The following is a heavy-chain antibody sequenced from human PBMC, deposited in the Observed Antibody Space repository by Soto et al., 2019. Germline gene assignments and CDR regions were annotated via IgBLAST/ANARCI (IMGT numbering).Heavy chain of an antibody. V-gene: IGHV3-74*01. J-gene: IGHJ6*02. D-gene: IGHD2-2*02. Sequence: HPGGSLRLSCAASGFTLSRYWMHWVRQAPGKGLVWVSRINSDGISTSYADSVKGRFTISRDNAKNTLYLQMNSPRAEDTAVYYCARELPTAIRGGYYYSYGLDVWGQGTTVTVSS. CDR2: INSDGIST. CDR3: ARELPTAIRGGYYYSYGLDV. CDR1: GFTLSRYW.